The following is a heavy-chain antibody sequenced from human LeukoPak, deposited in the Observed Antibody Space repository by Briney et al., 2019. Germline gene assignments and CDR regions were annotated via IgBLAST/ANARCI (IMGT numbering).Heavy chain of an antibody. V-gene: IGHV3-53*01. Sequence: GRSLRLSCAASGFTVSSNYMSWVRQAPGKGLEWVSVIYSGGSTYYADSVKGRFTISRDNSKNTLYLQMNSLRAEDTAVYYCARDTSYCSSTSCYFDAFDIWGQGTMVTVSS. J-gene: IGHJ3*02. CDR1: GFTVSSNY. CDR2: IYSGGST. CDR3: ARDTSYCSSTSCYFDAFDI. D-gene: IGHD2-2*01.